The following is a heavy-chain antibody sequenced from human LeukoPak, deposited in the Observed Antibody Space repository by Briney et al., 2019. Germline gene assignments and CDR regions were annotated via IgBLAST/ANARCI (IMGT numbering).Heavy chain of an antibody. CDR1: GGSFSGYY. D-gene: IGHD6-13*01. V-gene: IGHV4-34*01. Sequence: SETLSLTCAVYGGSFSGYYWGWIRQPPGKGLEWIGEINHSGSTNYNPSLKSRVTISVDTSKNQFSLKLSSVTAADTAVYYCAREGGYSSSWSYFGYWGQGTLVTVSS. CDR3: AREGGYSSSWSYFGY. J-gene: IGHJ4*02. CDR2: INHSGST.